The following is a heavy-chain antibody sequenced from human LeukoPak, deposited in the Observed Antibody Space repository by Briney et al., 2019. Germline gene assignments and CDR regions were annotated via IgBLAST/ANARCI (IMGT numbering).Heavy chain of an antibody. J-gene: IGHJ3*02. CDR1: GFTFSSYG. Sequence: GGSLRLSCAASGFTFSSYGMHWVRQAPGKGLEWVAFIRYDGSNKYYADSVKGRFTISRDNSKNTLYLQMNSLRAEDTAVYYCVKDRLATIKFDAFDIWGQGTMVTVSS. CDR3: VKDRLATIKFDAFDI. V-gene: IGHV3-30*02. CDR2: IRYDGSNK. D-gene: IGHD5-24*01.